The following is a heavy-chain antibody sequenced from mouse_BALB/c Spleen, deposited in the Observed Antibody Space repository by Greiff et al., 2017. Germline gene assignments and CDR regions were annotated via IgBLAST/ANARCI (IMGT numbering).Heavy chain of an antibody. CDR3: ARKSDGYYDY. CDR1: GYAFTNYW. J-gene: IGHJ2*01. CDR2: IYPGSGNT. Sequence: VQLHQSGAELVRPGTSVKISCKASGYAFTNYWLGWVKQRPGHGLEWIGDIYPGSGNTYYNEKFKGKATLTADKSSSTAYMQLSSLTSEDSAVYFCARKSDGYYDYWGQGTTLTVSS. D-gene: IGHD2-3*01. V-gene: IGHV1-63*01.